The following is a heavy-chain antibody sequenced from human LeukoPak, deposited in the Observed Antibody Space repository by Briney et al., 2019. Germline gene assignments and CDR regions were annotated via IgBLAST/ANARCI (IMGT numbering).Heavy chain of an antibody. J-gene: IGHJ5*02. CDR1: GIAVSGNY. CDR2: ISINTNT. D-gene: IGHD4/OR15-4a*01. V-gene: IGHV3-53*01. CDR3: AIAQTWDGLSES. Sequence: GGSLRLSCAASGIAVSGNYMSWVRQTPGKGLEWVSFISINTNTFYADSVRGRFTISRDTSKNTLLLQMNSLRDEDSAIYYCAIAQTWDGLSESWGQGTLVTVSS.